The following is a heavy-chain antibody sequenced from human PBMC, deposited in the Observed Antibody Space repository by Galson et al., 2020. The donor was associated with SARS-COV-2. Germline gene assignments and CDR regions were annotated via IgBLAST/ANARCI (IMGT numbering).Heavy chain of an antibody. V-gene: IGHV1-2*02. D-gene: IGHD3-9*01. Sequence: ASVTVSRKPSRYTLTGHYIHWVRQAPGQRLEWMGWMNPNSGGTNQAQKFQGRVTMTRDTPISTAYMELSRLRSDDTAVYYCARETGYYRGYYMDVWGKGTTVTISS. CDR3: ARETGYYRGYYMDV. CDR2: MNPNSGGT. J-gene: IGHJ6*03. CDR1: RYTLTGHY.